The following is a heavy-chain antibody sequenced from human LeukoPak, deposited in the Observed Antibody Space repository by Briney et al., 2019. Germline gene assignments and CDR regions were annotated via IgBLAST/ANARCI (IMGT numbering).Heavy chain of an antibody. CDR3: AREGYDILTGYELFDY. D-gene: IGHD3-9*01. V-gene: IGHV4-59*12. Sequence: SETLSLTCTVSGGSLSTYYWTWLRQPPGKGLEWIGEIYHSGSTNYNPSLKSRVTISVDKSKNQFSLKLSSVTAADTAVYYCAREGYDILTGYELFDYWGQGTLVTVSS. J-gene: IGHJ4*02. CDR1: GGSLSTYY. CDR2: IYHSGST.